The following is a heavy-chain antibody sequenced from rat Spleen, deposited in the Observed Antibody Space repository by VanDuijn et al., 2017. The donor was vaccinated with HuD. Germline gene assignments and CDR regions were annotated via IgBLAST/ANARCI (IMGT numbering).Heavy chain of an antibody. J-gene: IGHJ2*01. CDR1: GFSFSDYA. CDR3: ARLWDS. Sequence: EVQLVESGGGLVQPGRSLKLSCAASGFSFSDYAMAWFRQAPRKGLEWVATIIYDGSKTFYRDSVRGRFTISRDNAKSTLFLQMDSLRSEDTATYYCARLWDSWGQGVMVTVSS. V-gene: IGHV5-17*01. CDR2: IIYDGSKT.